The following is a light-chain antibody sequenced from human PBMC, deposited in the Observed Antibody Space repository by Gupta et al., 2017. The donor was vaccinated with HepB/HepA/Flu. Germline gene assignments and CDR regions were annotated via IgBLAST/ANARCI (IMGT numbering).Light chain of an antibody. CDR1: QSVSSN. Sequence: EIVMTQSPALLSVSPGERATLSCRASQSVSSNLAWYQQKPGQAPRLLIYGASTRATGIPARFSGSGSGTEFTLTISSLQSEDVAVYYCQQYNNWPPGTFGQGTKVEIK. CDR2: GAS. V-gene: IGKV3-15*01. CDR3: QQYNNWPPGT. J-gene: IGKJ1*01.